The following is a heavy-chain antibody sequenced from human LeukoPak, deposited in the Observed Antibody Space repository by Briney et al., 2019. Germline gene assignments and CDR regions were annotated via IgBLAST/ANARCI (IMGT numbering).Heavy chain of an antibody. D-gene: IGHD5-12*01. CDR1: GGSISSYY. J-gene: IGHJ4*02. CDR2: IYYSGST. Sequence: SSETLSLTCTVSGGSISSYYWSWIRQPPGKGLEWIGYIYYSGSTNYNPSLKSRVTISVDTSKNQFSLKLSSVTAADTAVYYCARSGYSGYDRHVYYFDYWGQGTLVTVSS. V-gene: IGHV4-59*01. CDR3: ARSGYSGYDRHVYYFDY.